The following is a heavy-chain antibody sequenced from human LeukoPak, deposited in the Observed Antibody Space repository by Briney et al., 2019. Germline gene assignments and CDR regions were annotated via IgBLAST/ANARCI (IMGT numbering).Heavy chain of an antibody. CDR2: ISSRGDST. Sequence: PGGSLILSCAASGFTFSNYGMSWVRQVPGKGLEWVSPISSRGDSTYDADSVKGRFTISIDNAKNSLYLQMNSVRAEDTAVYYCAQGPRPDITVSHTVEKWGHRTPVTVSS. J-gene: IGHJ4*01. CDR3: AQGPRPDITVSHTVEK. D-gene: IGHD5-12*01. CDR1: GFTFSNYG. V-gene: IGHV3-23*01.